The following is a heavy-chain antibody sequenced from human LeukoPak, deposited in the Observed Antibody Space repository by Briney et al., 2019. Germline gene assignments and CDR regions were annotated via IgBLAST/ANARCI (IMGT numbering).Heavy chain of an antibody. J-gene: IGHJ5*02. D-gene: IGHD3-10*01. CDR1: GGSIRSYY. V-gene: IGHV4-59*08. CDR2: IYYSGST. Sequence: PSETLSLTCTVSGGSIRSYYWSWIRRPPGKALEWIGYIYYSGSTKYNPSLKSRATISVDTSKNQFSLKVSSVTPADTAVYYCARQWSYFGSGIPFDLWGQGTLVTVSS. CDR3: ARQWSYFGSGIPFDL.